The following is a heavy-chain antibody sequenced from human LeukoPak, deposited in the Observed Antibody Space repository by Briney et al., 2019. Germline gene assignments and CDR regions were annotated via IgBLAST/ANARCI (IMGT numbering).Heavy chain of an antibody. D-gene: IGHD4-11*01. J-gene: IGHJ4*02. CDR3: AKSPSQTTVTTVYRY. CDR1: GFTFSSYG. Sequence: GGSLRLSCSASGFTFSSYGMHWVRQAPGKGLEWVAVISYDGSNKYYADSVKGRFTISRDNSKNTLYLQMNSLRAEDTAVYYCAKSPSQTTVTTVYRYWGQGTLVTVSS. CDR2: ISYDGSNK. V-gene: IGHV3-30*18.